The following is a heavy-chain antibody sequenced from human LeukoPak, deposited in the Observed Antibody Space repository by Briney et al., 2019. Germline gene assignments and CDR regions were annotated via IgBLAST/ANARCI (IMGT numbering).Heavy chain of an antibody. D-gene: IGHD6-13*01. CDR1: GGSISSYY. CDR2: IYSNRGT. V-gene: IGHV4-59*08. J-gene: IGHJ4*02. Sequence: PSETLSLTCNVSGGSISSYYWSWIRQSPGKGLEWIGYIYSNRGTNYNPSLKSRVTISVDTSKNQFSLRLNSLTAADTAVYYCARHRYTSGWYAGFDYWGQGTLVTVSS. CDR3: ARHRYTSGWYAGFDY.